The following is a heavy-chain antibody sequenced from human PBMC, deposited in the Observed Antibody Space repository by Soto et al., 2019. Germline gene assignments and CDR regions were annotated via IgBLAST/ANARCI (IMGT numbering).Heavy chain of an antibody. CDR1: GFTFSSYA. D-gene: IGHD3-22*01. CDR2: ISYDGSNK. V-gene: IGHV3-30-3*01. Sequence: GGSLRLSCAASGFTFSSYAMHWVRQAPGKGLEWVAVISYDGSNKYYADSVKGRFTISRDNSKNTLYLQMNSLRAEDTAVYYCARDRITMIVVVTGFDYWGQGTLVTVSS. CDR3: ARDRITMIVVVTGFDY. J-gene: IGHJ4*02.